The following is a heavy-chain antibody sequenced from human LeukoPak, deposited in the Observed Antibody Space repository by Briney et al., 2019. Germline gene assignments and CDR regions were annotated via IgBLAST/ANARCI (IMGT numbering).Heavy chain of an antibody. J-gene: IGHJ5*02. CDR1: GFTFSSYG. Sequence: PGRSLRLSCAASGFTFSSYGMHWVRQAPGKGLEWVAVISYDGSNKYYADSVKGRFTISRDNSKDTLYLQMNSLRAEDTAVYYCARDAHLVNWFDPWGQGTLVTVSS. CDR2: ISYDGSNK. V-gene: IGHV3-30*03. CDR3: ARDAHLVNWFDP. D-gene: IGHD2-2*01.